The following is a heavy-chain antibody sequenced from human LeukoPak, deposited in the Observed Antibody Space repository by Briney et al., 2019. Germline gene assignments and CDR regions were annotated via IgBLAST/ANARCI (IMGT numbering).Heavy chain of an antibody. D-gene: IGHD2-2*01. J-gene: IGHJ6*02. Sequence: SETLSLTCTVSGGSISSYYWSWIRQPAGKGLEWIGRIYTSGSTNYNPSLKSRVTMSVDTSKNQFSLKLSSVTAADTAVYYCARHQTDKHYYYGMDVWGQGTTVTVSS. CDR2: IYTSGST. V-gene: IGHV4-4*07. CDR1: GGSISSYY. CDR3: ARHQTDKHYYYGMDV.